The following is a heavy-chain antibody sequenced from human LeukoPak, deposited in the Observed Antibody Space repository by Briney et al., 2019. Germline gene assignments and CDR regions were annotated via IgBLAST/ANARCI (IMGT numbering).Heavy chain of an antibody. CDR1: GYSISSGYY. Sequence: SETLSLTCTVSGYSISSGYYWGWIRQPPGKGLEWIGSIYHSGSTYYNPSLKSRVTISVDTSKNQFSLKLSSVTAADTAVYYCAREGGTGSGSYSPQYYYYYYYMDVWGKGTTVTISS. CDR3: AREGGTGSGSYSPQYYYYYYYMDV. J-gene: IGHJ6*03. D-gene: IGHD3-10*01. CDR2: IYHSGST. V-gene: IGHV4-38-2*02.